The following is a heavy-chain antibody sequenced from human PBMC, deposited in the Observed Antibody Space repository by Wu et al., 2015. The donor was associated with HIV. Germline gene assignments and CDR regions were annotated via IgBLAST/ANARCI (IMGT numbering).Heavy chain of an antibody. CDR3: VRDSTEDRPNWFDP. D-gene: IGHD6-6*01. J-gene: IGHJ5*02. V-gene: IGHV1-18*01. CDR1: GYVFKTYG. CDR2: ISGYNGNT. Sequence: QVQLVQSGAEMKKPGASLKVSCKASGYVFKTYGISWLRQAPGQGLEWMGWISGYNGNTNYAQNLQGRVTMTADTSTNAVYMELRSLRSDDTAVYYCVRDSTEDRPNWFDPWGQGTLVIVSS.